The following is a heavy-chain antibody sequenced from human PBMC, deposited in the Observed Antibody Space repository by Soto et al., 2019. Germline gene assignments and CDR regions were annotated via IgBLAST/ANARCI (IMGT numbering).Heavy chain of an antibody. Sequence: SETLSLTCTVSGGSMIAYYWNWMRQPPGKGLQWIGYTYYSGSTTYNPSLKSRVTISVDSSKNQFSLKLDSVTPADTAVYYCARVRGTAGKRYFDYWGPGTLVTISS. CDR1: GGSMIAYY. D-gene: IGHD6-13*01. CDR3: ARVRGTAGKRYFDY. V-gene: IGHV4-59*01. J-gene: IGHJ4*02. CDR2: TYYSGST.